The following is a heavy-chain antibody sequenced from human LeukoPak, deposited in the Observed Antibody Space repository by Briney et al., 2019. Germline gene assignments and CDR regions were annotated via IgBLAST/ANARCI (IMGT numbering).Heavy chain of an antibody. Sequence: ASVKVSCKASGYTFTGYYMHWVRLAPGQGLEWMGWINPNSGGTNYAQKFQGWVTMTRDTSISTAYMELSRLRSDDTAVYYCARRLGDSSGWGFDYWGQGTLVTVSS. CDR3: ARRLGDSSGWGFDY. V-gene: IGHV1-2*04. CDR2: INPNSGGT. D-gene: IGHD6-19*01. CDR1: GYTFTGYY. J-gene: IGHJ4*02.